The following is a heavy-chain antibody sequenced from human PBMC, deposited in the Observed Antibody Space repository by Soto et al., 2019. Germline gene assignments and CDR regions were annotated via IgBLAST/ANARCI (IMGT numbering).Heavy chain of an antibody. V-gene: IGHV1-69*06. Sequence: QVRLVQSEAEVRKAGSSVKVSCKASGGTFISDAVTWVRQAPGQGLEWMGGVIPMFPKANYAQKFQGRATHTADKATRTIFLELHSLKSGGTAGYYCARCHSDSSGPGLLDSWGQGTLVNVTS. CDR1: GGTFISDA. J-gene: IGHJ4*02. CDR2: VIPMFPKA. D-gene: IGHD3-22*01. CDR3: ARCHSDSSGPGLLDS.